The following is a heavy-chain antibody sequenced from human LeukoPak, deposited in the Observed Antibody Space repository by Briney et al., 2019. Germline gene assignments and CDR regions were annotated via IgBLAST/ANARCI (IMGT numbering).Heavy chain of an antibody. CDR3: ARDRITMVRGVPYYYYGMDV. J-gene: IGHJ6*04. Sequence: GGSLRLSCAASGFTLSSYEMNWVRQAPGKGLEWVSYISSSGSTIYYADSVKGRFTISRDNAKNSLYLQMNSLRAEDTAVYYCARDRITMVRGVPYYYYGMDVWGKGTTVTVSS. CDR1: GFTLSSYE. D-gene: IGHD3-10*01. V-gene: IGHV3-48*03. CDR2: ISSSGSTI.